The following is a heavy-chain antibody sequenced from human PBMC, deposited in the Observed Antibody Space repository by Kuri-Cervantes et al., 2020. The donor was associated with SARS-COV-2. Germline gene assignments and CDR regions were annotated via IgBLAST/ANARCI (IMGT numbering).Heavy chain of an antibody. CDR3: AIIGTLYNFDAFDI. V-gene: IGHV3-48*03. CDR2: ISSSGSTI. J-gene: IGHJ3*02. D-gene: IGHD1-1*01. Sequence: GGSLRLSCAASGFTFSSYEMNWVRQAPGKGLEWVSYISSSGSTIYHADCVKGRFTISRDNAKNSLYLQMNSLRAEDTAVYYCAIIGTLYNFDAFDIWGQGTMVTVSS. CDR1: GFTFSSYE.